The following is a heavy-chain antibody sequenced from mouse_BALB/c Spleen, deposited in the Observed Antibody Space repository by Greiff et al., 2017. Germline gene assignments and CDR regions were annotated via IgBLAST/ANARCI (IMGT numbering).Heavy chain of an antibody. CDR1: GYSITSGYY. CDR2: ISYDGSN. V-gene: IGHV3-6*01. D-gene: IGHD2-12*01. CDR3: ARLYTWFAY. Sequence: EVKLQESGPGLVKPSQSLSLTCSVTGYSITSGYYWNWIRQFPGNKLEWMSYISYDGSNNYNPSLKSRISITRDTSKNQFFLQLNSVTTEDTATYYCARLYTWFAYWGQGTLVTVSA. J-gene: IGHJ3*01.